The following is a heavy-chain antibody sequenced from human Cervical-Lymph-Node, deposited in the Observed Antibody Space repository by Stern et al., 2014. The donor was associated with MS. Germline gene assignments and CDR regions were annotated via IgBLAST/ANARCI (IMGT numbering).Heavy chain of an antibody. CDR3: ARYDNGAHEGAFDV. Sequence: VQLEESGGGVVQPGTSLRLSCAASGFTFRSYPFHWVRQAPGKGLEWVTLISYDGAKKYYAASVKGRFTISRDNTKNTLYLHINSLRSEDTAVYYCARYDNGAHEGAFDVWGQGTMVTVS. CDR2: ISYDGAKK. V-gene: IGHV3-30*04. D-gene: IGHD4-17*01. J-gene: IGHJ3*01. CDR1: GFTFRSYP.